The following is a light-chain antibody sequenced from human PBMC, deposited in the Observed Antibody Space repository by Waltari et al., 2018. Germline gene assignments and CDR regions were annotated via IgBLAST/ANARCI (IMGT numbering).Light chain of an antibody. Sequence: DIVMTQSPDSLAVSLGERATINCTSSQSVLFNSYNKDFLAWYQQKPGQPPRLLIYWASTRESGVPDRFSGSGSGTDFTLTISSLQAEDVAVYYCQQYSNTPLTFGGGTKVEIK. V-gene: IGKV4-1*01. CDR3: QQYSNTPLT. CDR2: WAS. J-gene: IGKJ4*01. CDR1: QSVLFNSYNKDF.